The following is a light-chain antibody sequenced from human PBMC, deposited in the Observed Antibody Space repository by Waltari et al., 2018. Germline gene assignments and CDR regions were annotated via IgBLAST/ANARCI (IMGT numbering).Light chain of an antibody. CDR2: GNS. J-gene: IGLJ3*02. CDR1: NSHIRSST. CDR3: AAWDDSLNGPV. Sequence: QSVLTQPPSVSGNPGQRVTISCSGTNSHIRSSTVHWHQQLPGTAPKLLIYGNSQRPSGVPDRFSASKSCTSASLAISGLQSEDEADYYCAAWDDSLNGPVFGGGTKLTVL. V-gene: IGLV1-44*01.